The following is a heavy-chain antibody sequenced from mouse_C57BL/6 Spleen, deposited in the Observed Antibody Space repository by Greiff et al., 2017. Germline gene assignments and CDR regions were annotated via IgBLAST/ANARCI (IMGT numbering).Heavy chain of an antibody. D-gene: IGHD2-2*01. CDR1: GYTFTSYW. CDR2: IHPSDSDP. V-gene: IGHV1-74*01. J-gene: IGHJ4*01. Sequence: QVQLQQPGAELVKPGASVKVSCKASGYTFTSYWMHWVKQRPGQGLEWIGRIHPSDSDPNYNPKFKGKATLTVDKSSSTAYMQLSSLTSEDSAVYYCAIGVHGYYDAMDYWGQGTSVTVSS. CDR3: AIGVHGYYDAMDY.